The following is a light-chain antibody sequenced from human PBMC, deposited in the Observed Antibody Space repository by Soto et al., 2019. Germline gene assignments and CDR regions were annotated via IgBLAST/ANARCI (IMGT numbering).Light chain of an antibody. CDR2: DAS. CDR3: QQRSNSPIT. Sequence: DIVLTQSPATLSLSPGDRATISCRASQSVSSYLAWYQQKPGQAPRLLIYDASNRATGIPARFSGSGSGTDFTLTISSLEPEDFAVYYCQQRSNSPITFGQGTRREIK. J-gene: IGKJ5*01. V-gene: IGKV3-11*01. CDR1: QSVSSY.